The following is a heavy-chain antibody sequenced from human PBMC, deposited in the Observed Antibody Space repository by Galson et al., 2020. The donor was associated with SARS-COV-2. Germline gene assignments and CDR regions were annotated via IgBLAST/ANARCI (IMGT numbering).Heavy chain of an antibody. J-gene: IGHJ2*01. Sequence: SCKASGYSFTSYWIGWVRQMPGKGLEWMAIIYPGDSDTRYSPSFQGQVTISADNSISTAYLQWSSLKASDTAMYYCARQGAVPAAGGWYFDRWGSGTLVTVAS. V-gene: IGHV5-51*01. D-gene: IGHD2-2*01. CDR3: ARQGAVPAAGGWYFDR. CDR1: GYSFTSYW. CDR2: IYPGDSDT.